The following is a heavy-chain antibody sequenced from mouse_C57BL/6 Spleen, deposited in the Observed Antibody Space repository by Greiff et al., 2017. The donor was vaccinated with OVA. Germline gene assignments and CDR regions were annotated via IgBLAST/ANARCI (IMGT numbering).Heavy chain of an antibody. CDR2: IYPGDGDT. V-gene: IGHV1-82*01. J-gene: IGHJ4*01. CDR3: ARSPPRYYAMDY. CDR1: GYAFSSSW. Sequence: VQLQQSGPELVKPGASVKISCKASGYAFSSSWMNWVKQRPGKGLEWIGRIYPGDGDTNYNGKFKGKATLTADKSSSTAYMQLSSLTSEDSAVYFCARSPPRYYAMDYWGQGTSVTVSS.